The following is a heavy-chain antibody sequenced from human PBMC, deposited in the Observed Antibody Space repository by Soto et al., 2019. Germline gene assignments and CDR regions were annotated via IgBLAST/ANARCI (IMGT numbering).Heavy chain of an antibody. Sequence: PGGSLRLSCAASGFTFSSYAMHWVRQAPGKGLEWVAVISYDGSNKYYADSVKGRFTISRDNSRNTLYLQMNSLRAEDTAVYYCAKDYCSGGSCYLDYWGQGTLVTVSS. CDR1: GFTFSSYA. J-gene: IGHJ4*02. CDR2: ISYDGSNK. D-gene: IGHD2-15*01. CDR3: AKDYCSGGSCYLDY. V-gene: IGHV3-30-3*01.